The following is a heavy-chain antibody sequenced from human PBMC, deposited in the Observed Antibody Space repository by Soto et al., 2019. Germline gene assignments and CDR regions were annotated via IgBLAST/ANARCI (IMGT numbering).Heavy chain of an antibody. CDR1: GFTFSNYA. V-gene: IGHV3-23*01. D-gene: IGHD6-19*01. CDR2: ISGGGDTS. CDR3: AKEGTSGLYYFEY. Sequence: LRLSCAVSGFTFSNYAISWVRQAPGKGLEWVSIISGGGDTSYYADSVKGRFTISRDNSRNTLYLQMNSLRAGDSAKYYCAKEGTSGLYYFEYWGPGTLVTVSS. J-gene: IGHJ4*02.